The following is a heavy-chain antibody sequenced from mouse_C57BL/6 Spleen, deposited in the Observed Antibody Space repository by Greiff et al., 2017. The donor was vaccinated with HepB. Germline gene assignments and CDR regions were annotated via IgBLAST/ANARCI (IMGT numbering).Heavy chain of an antibody. CDR1: GYSITSGYD. CDR3: ARDGRGAMDY. J-gene: IGHJ4*01. V-gene: IGHV3-1*01. CDR2: ISYSGST. D-gene: IGHD6-1*01. Sequence: VQLKESGPGMVKPSQSLSLTCTVTGYSITSGYDWHWIRHFPGNKLEWMGYISYSGSTNYNPSLKSRISITHDTSKNHFFLTLNSVTTEDTATYYCARDGRGAMDYWGQGTSVTVSS.